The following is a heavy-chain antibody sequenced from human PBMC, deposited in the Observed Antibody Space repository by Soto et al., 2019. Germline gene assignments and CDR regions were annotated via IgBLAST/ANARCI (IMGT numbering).Heavy chain of an antibody. CDR1: GYIFASYW. CDR2: IYPGDSDT. V-gene: IGHV5-51*01. D-gene: IGHD6-6*01. Sequence: PGESLKISCHGSGYIFASYWIGWVCQMPGKDLEWMGIIYPGDSDTRYSPSFQGQVTISADKSLRTAYLQWTSLKASDTALYYCARTRSFTLGFYYDGMDVWGQGTTVTVSS. CDR3: ARTRSFTLGFYYDGMDV. J-gene: IGHJ6*02.